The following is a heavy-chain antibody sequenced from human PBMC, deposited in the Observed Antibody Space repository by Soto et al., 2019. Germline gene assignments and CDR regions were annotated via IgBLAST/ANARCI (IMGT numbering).Heavy chain of an antibody. J-gene: IGHJ3*02. CDR3: ARDHGYSYGYAFDI. CDR2: IWYDGSNK. V-gene: IGHV3-33*01. Sequence: QVPLVESGGGVVQPGRSLRLSCAASGFTFSSYGMHWVRQAPGKGLEWVAVIWYDGSNKYYADSVKGRFTISRDNSKNTLYLQMNSLRAEDTAVYYCARDHGYSYGYAFDIWGQGTMVTVSS. CDR1: GFTFSSYG. D-gene: IGHD5-18*01.